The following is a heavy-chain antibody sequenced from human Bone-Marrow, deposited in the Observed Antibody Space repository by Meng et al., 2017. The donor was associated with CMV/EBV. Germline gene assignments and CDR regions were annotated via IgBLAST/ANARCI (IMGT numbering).Heavy chain of an antibody. CDR1: GFTFSNYW. CDR3: ARYDFWSGYPAAYYYGMDV. CDR2: IKQDGSEK. V-gene: IGHV3-7*01. D-gene: IGHD3-3*01. J-gene: IGHJ6*02. Sequence: GESLKISCAASGFTFSNYWMTWVRQAPGKGLEWVANIKQDGSEKYYVDSVKGRFTISRDNAKNSLYLQMNSLRAEDTAVYYCARYDFWSGYPAAYYYGMDVWGQGTTVTVSS.